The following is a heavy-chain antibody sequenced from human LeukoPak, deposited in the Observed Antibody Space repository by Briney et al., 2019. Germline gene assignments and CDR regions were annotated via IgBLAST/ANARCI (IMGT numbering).Heavy chain of an antibody. CDR3: ATLRGRGAFDI. V-gene: IGHV1-18*01. D-gene: IGHD3-16*01. J-gene: IGHJ3*02. CDR1: GYTFISYG. CDR2: ISPYNGNT. Sequence: ASVKVPCKASGYTFISYGISWVRQAPGQGLEWMGRISPYNGNTNDAQKLQGRVTMTTDTSTSTAYMELRSLRSDDTAVYYCATLRGRGAFDIWGQGTMVTVSS.